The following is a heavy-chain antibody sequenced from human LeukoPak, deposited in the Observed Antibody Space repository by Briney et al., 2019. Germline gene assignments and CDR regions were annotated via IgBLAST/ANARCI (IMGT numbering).Heavy chain of an antibody. CDR3: AKPKQWVNWFDP. V-gene: IGHV3-7*03. J-gene: IGHJ5*02. D-gene: IGHD6-19*01. CDR2: IKEDGSEK. Sequence: PGGSLRLSCTASEFTFSRYWMSWVRQAPGKGLEWVANIKEDGSEKYYVDSVKGRFTISRDNAKNSLYLQMNSLRAEDTAVYYCAKPKQWVNWFDPWGQGTLVTAS. CDR1: EFTFSRYW.